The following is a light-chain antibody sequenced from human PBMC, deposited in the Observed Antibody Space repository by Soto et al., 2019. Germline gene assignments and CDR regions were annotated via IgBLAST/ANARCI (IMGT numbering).Light chain of an antibody. J-gene: IGLJ2*01. V-gene: IGLV2-23*02. CDR1: SSDVATYNL. Sequence: QSALTQPASVSGSPGQWITISCTGTSSDVATYNLVYWYQPRPGTAPQLIIYEVTKRPSGVSSCFSGSQSGNTASLTISGLQADDEADYYCCSRVVGGGTKLTVL. CDR2: EVT. CDR3: CSRV.